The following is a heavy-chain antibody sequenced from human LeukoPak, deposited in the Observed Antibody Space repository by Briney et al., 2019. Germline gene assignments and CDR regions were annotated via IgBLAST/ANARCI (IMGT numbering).Heavy chain of an antibody. V-gene: IGHV3-15*01. Sequence: PGGSLRLSCAASEFTFRNAWMSWVRQAPGKGLEWVGRIRGKSDVGTTDYAAPVKGRFTSLRDDSKNTLYLQMNSLKTEDAAVYYCTTALGGNGKIDYWSQGTLVTVSS. J-gene: IGHJ4*02. CDR2: IRGKSDVGTT. CDR3: TTALGGNGKIDY. CDR1: EFTFRNAW. D-gene: IGHD4-23*01.